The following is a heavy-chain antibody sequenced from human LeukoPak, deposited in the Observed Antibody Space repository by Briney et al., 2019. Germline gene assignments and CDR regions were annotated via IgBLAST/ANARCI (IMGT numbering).Heavy chain of an antibody. D-gene: IGHD2-15*01. CDR2: ITYNGDDR. CDR3: AKGRGYCSGGSCYSGFDY. V-gene: IGHV3-23*01. CDR1: GFTFSSYA. J-gene: IGHJ4*02. Sequence: GGSLRLSCAVSGFTFSSYAMGWVRQAPGKGLEWVAGITYNGDDRNYADSVKGRFTISRDNSKNTLYLQMNSLRAEDTAVYYCAKGRGYCSGGSCYSGFDYWGQGTLVTVSS.